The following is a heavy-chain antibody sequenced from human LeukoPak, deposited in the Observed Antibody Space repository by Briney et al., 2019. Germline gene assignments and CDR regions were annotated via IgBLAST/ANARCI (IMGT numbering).Heavy chain of an antibody. D-gene: IGHD5-12*01. CDR1: GYTFTGYY. CDR3: ASPIVATKSGAITGSEYFQH. CDR2: INPNSGGT. Sequence: ASVKVSCKASGYTFTGYYMHWVRQAPGQGLEWMGWINPNSGGTNYAQKFQGRVTITADKSTSTAYMELSSLRSEDTAVYYCASPIVATKSGAITGSEYFQHWGQGTLVTVSS. V-gene: IGHV1-2*02. J-gene: IGHJ1*01.